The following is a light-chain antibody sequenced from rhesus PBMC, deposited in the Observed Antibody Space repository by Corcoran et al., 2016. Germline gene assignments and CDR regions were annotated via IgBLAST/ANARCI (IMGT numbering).Light chain of an antibody. V-gene: IGKV1S15*01. J-gene: IGKJ3*01. CDR2: YAS. CDR3: QHGYGTPLI. Sequence: DIQMTQSPSSLSASVGDTVTITCRASQGISNNLAWYQQNPGKVSKLRIYYASTLQSGVPSRFSGSGSGTDFTLTISSLQPEDFAPDYCQHGYGTPLIFGPGTKLDIK. CDR1: QGISNN.